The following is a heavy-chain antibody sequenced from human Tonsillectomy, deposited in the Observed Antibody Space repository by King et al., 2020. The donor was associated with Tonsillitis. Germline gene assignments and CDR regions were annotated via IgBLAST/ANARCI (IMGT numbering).Heavy chain of an antibody. CDR1: GFTFDDYA. V-gene: IGHV3-9*01. CDR3: AKVDDSSGYYLGAFDI. J-gene: IGHJ3*02. Sequence: VQLVESGGGLVQPGRSLRLSCAASGFTFDDYAMHWVRHAPGKGLEWVSGISWNSGSIAYADSVKGRFTISRDNAKNSLYRQMNSLRAEDTAFFYCAKVDDSSGYYLGAFDIWGQGTMVTVSS. CDR2: ISWNSGSI. D-gene: IGHD3-22*01.